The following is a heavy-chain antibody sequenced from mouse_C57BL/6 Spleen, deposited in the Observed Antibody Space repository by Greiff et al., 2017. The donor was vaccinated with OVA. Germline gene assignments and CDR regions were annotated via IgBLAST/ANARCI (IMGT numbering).Heavy chain of an antibody. V-gene: IGHV5-17*01. CDR1: GFTFSDYG. CDR2: ISSGSSTI. J-gene: IGHJ4*01. Sequence: EVHLVESGGGLVKPGGSLKLSCAASGFTFSDYGMHWVRQAPEKGLEWVAYISSGSSTIYYADTVKGRFTISRDNAKNTLCLQMTSLRSEDTAMXYCARRGRGYAMDYWGQGTSVTVSS. CDR3: ARRGRGYAMDY.